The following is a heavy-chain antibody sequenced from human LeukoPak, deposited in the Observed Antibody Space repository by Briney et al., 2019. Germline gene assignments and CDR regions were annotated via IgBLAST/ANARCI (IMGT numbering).Heavy chain of an antibody. CDR3: ARDLDSSSWYGPEVSAFDI. J-gene: IGHJ3*02. D-gene: IGHD6-13*01. Sequence: PGGSLRLSCAASGFTFDDYGMSWVRQAPGKGLEWVSGINWNGGSTGYADSVKGRFTISRDNAKNSLYLQMNSLRAEDTAVYYCARDLDSSSWYGPEVSAFDIWGQGTMVTVSS. V-gene: IGHV3-20*04. CDR2: INWNGGST. CDR1: GFTFDDYG.